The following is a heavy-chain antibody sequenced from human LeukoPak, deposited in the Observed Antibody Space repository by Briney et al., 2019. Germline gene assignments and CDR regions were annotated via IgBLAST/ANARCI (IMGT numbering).Heavy chain of an antibody. V-gene: IGHV4-34*01. D-gene: IGHD2-15*01. J-gene: IGHJ4*02. CDR3: ARGYCSGGSCKPPVTFDY. Sequence: SETLSLTXAVYGGSFSGYYWSWIRQPPGKGLEWVGEINHSGSTNYNPSLKSRVTISVDTSKNQFSLKLSSVTAADTAVYYCARGYCSGGSCKPPVTFDYWGQGTLVTVSS. CDR2: INHSGST. CDR1: GGSFSGYY.